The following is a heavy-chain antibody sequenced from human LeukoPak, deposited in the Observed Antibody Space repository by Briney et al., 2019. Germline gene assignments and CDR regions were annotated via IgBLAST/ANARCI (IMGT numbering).Heavy chain of an antibody. D-gene: IGHD6-13*01. CDR2: ISSSSYI. J-gene: IGHJ4*02. V-gene: IGHV3-21*01. Sequence: GGSLRLSCAASGFTYSSYSMNWVRQAPGKGLERVSSISSSSYIYYADSVKGRFTISRDNAKNSLYLQMNSLRAEDTAVYYCATLQYSSSEYYFDYWGQGTLVTVSS. CDR3: ATLQYSSSEYYFDY. CDR1: GFTYSSYS.